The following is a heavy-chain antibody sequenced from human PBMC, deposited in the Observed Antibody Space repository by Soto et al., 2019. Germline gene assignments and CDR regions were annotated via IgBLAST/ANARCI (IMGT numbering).Heavy chain of an antibody. CDR1: GGSISSGGYY. Sequence: QVQLQESGPGLVKPSQTLSLTCTVSGGSISSGGYYWSWIRQPPGMGLEWIGSIYSRGSTLCDSSLKRRVTTAADTSKNQSSLKLSSVPAADTAVYDCARGVIHGGQGTRVTVPS. CDR2: IYSRGST. D-gene: IGHD2-21*01. V-gene: IGHV4-31*03. J-gene: IGHJ4*02. CDR3: ARGVIH.